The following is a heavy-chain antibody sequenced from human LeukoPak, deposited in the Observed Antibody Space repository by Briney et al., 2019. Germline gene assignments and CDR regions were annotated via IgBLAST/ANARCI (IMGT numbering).Heavy chain of an antibody. Sequence: GGSLRPSCAASGFTVSSNYMSWVRQAPGKGLEWVSVIYSGGSTYYADSVKGRFTISRDNSKNTLYLQMNSLRAEDTAVYYCARGYLPSWLAPRYYYYGMDVWGQGTTVTVSS. CDR2: IYSGGST. V-gene: IGHV3-53*01. D-gene: IGHD6-19*01. CDR1: GFTVSSNY. CDR3: ARGYLPSWLAPRYYYYGMDV. J-gene: IGHJ6*02.